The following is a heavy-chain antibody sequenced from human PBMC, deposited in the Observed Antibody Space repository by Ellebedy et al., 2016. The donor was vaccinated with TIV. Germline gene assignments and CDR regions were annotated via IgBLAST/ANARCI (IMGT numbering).Heavy chain of an antibody. CDR1: GGTFRRYA. Sequence: AASVKVSCKASGGTFRRYALNWVRQPPGQGLEWLGRIMPILDIANYPQKFQGRVTITADKSTSTAYMELRSLRSEDTAVYYCARGGLVIPYDGFELWGRGTVVTVSS. CDR3: ARGGLVIPYDGFEL. J-gene: IGHJ3*01. V-gene: IGHV1-69*04. D-gene: IGHD2-21*01. CDR2: IMPILDIA.